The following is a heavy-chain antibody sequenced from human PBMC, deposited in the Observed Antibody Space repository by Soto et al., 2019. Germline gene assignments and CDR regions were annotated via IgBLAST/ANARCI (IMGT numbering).Heavy chain of an antibody. J-gene: IGHJ2*01. CDR2: INAGNGNT. CDR3: ARDASAGELLRYSSNWYFDF. V-gene: IGHV1-3*01. D-gene: IGHD3-10*01. CDR1: GYTFTSYA. Sequence: ASVKVSCKASGYTFTSYAMHWVRQAPGQSLEWMGWINAGNGNTKYSQKFQGRVTITRDTSASTAYMVLSSLRSEDTAVYYCARDASAGELLRYSSNWYFDFWGRGTLVTVSS.